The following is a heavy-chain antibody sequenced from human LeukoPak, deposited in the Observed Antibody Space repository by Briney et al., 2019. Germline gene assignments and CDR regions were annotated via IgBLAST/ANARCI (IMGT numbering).Heavy chain of an antibody. CDR3: ARDWCSGGSCYGWFDP. V-gene: IGHV1-2*02. D-gene: IGHD2-15*01. CDR1: GYTFTSYG. J-gene: IGHJ5*02. Sequence: ASVKVSCKASGYTFTSYGISWVRQAPGQGLEWMGWINPNSGGTNYAQKLQGRVTMTRDTSISTAYMELSRLRSDDTAVYYCARDWCSGGSCYGWFDPWGQGTLVTVSS. CDR2: INPNSGGT.